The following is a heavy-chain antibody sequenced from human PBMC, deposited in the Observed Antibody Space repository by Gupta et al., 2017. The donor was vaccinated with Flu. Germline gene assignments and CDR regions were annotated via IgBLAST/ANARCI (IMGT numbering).Heavy chain of an antibody. D-gene: IGHD6-19*01. Sequence: QVQLLESGGGVVQPGRSLRLPCAASGVTFRSYGMHWVRQAPGKGLEWVAVIWYDGSNKYYADSVKGRFTISRDNSKNTLYLQMNSLRAEDTAVYYCARDRVEWLVQGLGYWGQGTLVTVSS. CDR3: ARDRVEWLVQGLGY. CDR1: GVTFRSYG. J-gene: IGHJ4*02. CDR2: IWYDGSNK. V-gene: IGHV3-33*01.